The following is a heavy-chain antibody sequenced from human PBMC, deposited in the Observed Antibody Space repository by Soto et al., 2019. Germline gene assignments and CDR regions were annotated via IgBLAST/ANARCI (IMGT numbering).Heavy chain of an antibody. V-gene: IGHV1-18*01. D-gene: IGHD2-21*02. CDR2: ISGYDGRT. CDR1: GYTFTSYG. J-gene: IGHJ6*02. CDR3: AREGDVPYYYYGMDV. Sequence: QVHLMQSGAEVKKPGASVKVSCKTSGYTFTSYGISWVRQAPGQGLEWLGWISGYDGRTNLAQKVQDRVTMTTDTSTSTVYMELRSLRSDDTAVYYCAREGDVPYYYYGMDVWGQGTTVTVSS.